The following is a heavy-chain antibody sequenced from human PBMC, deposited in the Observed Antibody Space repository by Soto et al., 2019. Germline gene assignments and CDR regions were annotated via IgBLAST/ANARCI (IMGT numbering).Heavy chain of an antibody. CDR2: INPNSGGT. J-gene: IGHJ5*02. D-gene: IGHD6-19*01. CDR3: AHAPGIAVTTNWFDP. CDR1: GYTFTGYY. V-gene: IGHV1-2*04. Sequence: ASVKVSCKASGYTFTGYYMHWVRQAPGQGLEWMGWINPNSGGTNYAQKFQGWVTITKDTSKNQVVLTMTNMDPVDTATYYCAHAPGIAVTTNWFDPWGQGILVTVSS.